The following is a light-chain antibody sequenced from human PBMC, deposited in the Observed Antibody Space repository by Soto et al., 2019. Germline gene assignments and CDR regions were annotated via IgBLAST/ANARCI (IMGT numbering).Light chain of an antibody. CDR2: GAS. Sequence: EIEMTQSPATLSMSPREGATLSCRASQSISSNLAWYQQRPGQAPRLLIYGASTRATGIPARFSGSGSGTEFTLTISSLQSEDFAVYYCQHRMNWPLTLGQGTRLEI. CDR3: QHRMNWPLT. CDR1: QSISSN. J-gene: IGKJ5*01. V-gene: IGKV3-15*01.